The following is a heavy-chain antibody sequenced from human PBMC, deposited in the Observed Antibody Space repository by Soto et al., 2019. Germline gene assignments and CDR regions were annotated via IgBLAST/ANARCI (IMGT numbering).Heavy chain of an antibody. V-gene: IGHV1-18*01. Sequence: ASVKVSYKASGYTFTSYGISWVRQAPGQGLEWMGWISAYNGNTNYAQKLQGRVTMTTDTSTSTAYMELRSLRSDDTAVYYCARGLRGGYGDSSGYAWFDPWGQGTLVTVSS. CDR2: ISAYNGNT. CDR1: GYTFTSYG. CDR3: ARGLRGGYGDSSGYAWFDP. J-gene: IGHJ5*02. D-gene: IGHD3-22*01.